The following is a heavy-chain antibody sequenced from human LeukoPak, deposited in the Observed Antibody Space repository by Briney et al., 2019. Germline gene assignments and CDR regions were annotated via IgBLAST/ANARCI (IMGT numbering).Heavy chain of an antibody. CDR3: AREATYSSSWSAYYYYYMDV. D-gene: IGHD6-13*01. CDR1: GGSISSYY. V-gene: IGHV4-59*01. J-gene: IGHJ6*03. Sequence: SETLSLTCTVSGGSISSYYWSWTRQPPGKGLEWIGYIYYSGSTNYNPSLKSRVTISVDTSKNQFSLKLSSVTAADTAVYYCAREATYSSSWSAYYYYYMDVWGKGTTVTVTS. CDR2: IYYSGST.